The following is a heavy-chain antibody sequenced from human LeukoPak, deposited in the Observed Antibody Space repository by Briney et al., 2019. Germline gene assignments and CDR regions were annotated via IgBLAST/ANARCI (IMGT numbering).Heavy chain of an antibody. CDR3: ARDPYAPPSSDLQRFDS. J-gene: IGHJ5*01. Sequence: ASVKVSCTASGYTFTSYGISWVRQAPGQGLEWMGWITTSTGNPTYAQGFTGRFVFSSDTSVSTAYLQISSLRAEDTAVYYCARDPYAPPSSDLQRFDSWGQGTLVTVSS. CDR1: GYTFTSYG. D-gene: IGHD6-19*01. CDR2: ITTSTGNP. V-gene: IGHV7-4-1*02.